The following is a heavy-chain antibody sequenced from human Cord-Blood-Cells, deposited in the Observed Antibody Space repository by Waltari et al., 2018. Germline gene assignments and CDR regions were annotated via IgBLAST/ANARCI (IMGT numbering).Heavy chain of an antibody. J-gene: IGHJ2*01. D-gene: IGHD5-12*01. CDR1: GGTFSSYA. CDR3: ARDRGDGYNHWYFDL. CDR2: IIPIFGTA. Sequence: QVQLVQSGAEVKKPGSSVKVSCTASGGTFSSYAISWVRQAPGKGLEWMGGIIPIFGTANYAQKFQGRVTITADESTSTAYMELSSLRSEDTAVYYCARDRGDGYNHWYFDLWGRGTLVTVSS. V-gene: IGHV1-69*01.